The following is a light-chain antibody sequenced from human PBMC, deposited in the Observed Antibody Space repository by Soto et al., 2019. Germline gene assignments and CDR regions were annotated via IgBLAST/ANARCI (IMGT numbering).Light chain of an antibody. J-gene: IGKJ1*01. Sequence: EIVLTQSPATLSVSPGERATLSCRASQSFSSNLALYRQKPGQAPRLXXFGASHRAPDIPDRFSGSGSGTDFTLTISRLEPEDFAVYYCQQYGSSIQTFGQGTKV. CDR2: GAS. V-gene: IGKV3-20*01. CDR1: QSFSSN. CDR3: QQYGSSIQT.